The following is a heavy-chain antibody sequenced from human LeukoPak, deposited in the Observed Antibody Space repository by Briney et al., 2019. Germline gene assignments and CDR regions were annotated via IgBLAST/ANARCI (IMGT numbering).Heavy chain of an antibody. D-gene: IGHD3-3*01. Sequence: GASVKVSCXASGGTFSSYAISWVRRAPGQGLEWMGGIIPIFGTANYAQKFQGRVTITTDESTSTAYMELSSLRSEDTAVYYCASVLRFLEKDAFDIWGQGTMVTVSS. J-gene: IGHJ3*02. V-gene: IGHV1-69*05. CDR2: IIPIFGTA. CDR3: ASVLRFLEKDAFDI. CDR1: GGTFSSYA.